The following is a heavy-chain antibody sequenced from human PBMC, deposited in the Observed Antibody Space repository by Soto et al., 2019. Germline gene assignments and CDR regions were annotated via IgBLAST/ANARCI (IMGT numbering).Heavy chain of an antibody. J-gene: IGHJ6*02. D-gene: IGHD2-2*01. CDR1: GGTFGSYA. CDR2: IIPILNSP. CDR3: AREAPYCTSATCPKFYDMDV. Sequence: SVKVSCKASGGTFGSYAITWVRRAPGQGLEWLGGIIPILNSPAYAQKFQARVVITADEITNTAYMELNSLRFDDTAVYYCAREAPYCTSATCPKFYDMDVWGQGNTVTVSS. V-gene: IGHV1-69*13.